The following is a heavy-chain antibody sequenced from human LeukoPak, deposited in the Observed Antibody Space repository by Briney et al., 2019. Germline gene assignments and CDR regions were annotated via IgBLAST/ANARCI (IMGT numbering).Heavy chain of an antibody. J-gene: IGHJ5*02. CDR1: GGSISSGGYY. CDR3: ARENVVVNWFDP. V-gene: IGHV4-31*03. CDR2: IYYSGST. D-gene: IGHD2-21*01. Sequence: PSETLSLTCTVSGGSISSGGYYWSWIRQHPGKGLEWIGYIYYSGSTYYNPSLKSRVTISVDTSKNQFSLKLSSVTAADTAVYYCARENVVVNWFDPWGQGTLVTVSS.